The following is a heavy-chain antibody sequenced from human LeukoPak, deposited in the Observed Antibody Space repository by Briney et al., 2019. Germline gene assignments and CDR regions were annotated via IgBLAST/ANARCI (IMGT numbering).Heavy chain of an antibody. J-gene: IGHJ4*02. Sequence: GGSLRLSCAASGFTFSSYAMSWVRQAPGKGLEWVSAISGSGGSTYYADSVKGRLTISRDNSKNTLYLQMNSPRAEDTAVYYCAKEVEDTAFSAYFDYWGQGTLVTVSS. CDR3: AKEVEDTAFSAYFDY. CDR2: ISGSGGST. V-gene: IGHV3-23*01. CDR1: GFTFSSYA. D-gene: IGHD5-18*01.